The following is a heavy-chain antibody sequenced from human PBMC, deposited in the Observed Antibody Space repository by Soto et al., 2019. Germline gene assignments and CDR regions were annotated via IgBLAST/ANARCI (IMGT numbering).Heavy chain of an antibody. CDR2: FYYSAST. Sequence: QLQLQESGPGLVKPSETLSLTCTVSGGSSSSFYWGWLRQPPGMGLEWIGSFYYSASTEYNPSLGRRVSISADTSKNQFSLRLTSVTAADTAVYYCAKHTSAAVVGSFDVWGQGTLVTVSS. J-gene: IGHJ3*01. CDR3: AKHTSAAVVGSFDV. D-gene: IGHD2-15*01. CDR1: GGSSSSFY. V-gene: IGHV4-39*01.